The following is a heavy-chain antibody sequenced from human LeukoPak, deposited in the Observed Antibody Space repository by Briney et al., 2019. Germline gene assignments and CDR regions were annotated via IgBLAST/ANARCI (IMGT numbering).Heavy chain of an antibody. Sequence: GGSLRLSCAASGFTFTTYWMHWVRQIPGKGLVWVSRIKYDGTSTTYADSVKGRFTISRDNAKNTLYLRMNSLRAEDTAVYYCARDCDTSGNYYGWFDPWGQGALVTVSS. CDR2: IKYDGTST. D-gene: IGHD3-22*01. J-gene: IGHJ5*02. V-gene: IGHV3-74*01. CDR1: GFTFTTYW. CDR3: ARDCDTSGNYYGWFDP.